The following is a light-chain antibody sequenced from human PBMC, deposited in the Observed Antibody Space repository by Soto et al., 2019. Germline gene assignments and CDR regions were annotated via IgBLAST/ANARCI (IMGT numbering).Light chain of an antibody. Sequence: DIQMTQSPSSLSASVGDRVTTTCRASQGISNYLAWYQQKPGQVPKLLLYAASTLQSGVPSRFSGSGSGTDFTLTISSLQPEDVATYYCQKYNGARWTFGQGTKVEIK. CDR1: QGISNY. CDR3: QKYNGARWT. J-gene: IGKJ1*01. CDR2: AAS. V-gene: IGKV1-27*01.